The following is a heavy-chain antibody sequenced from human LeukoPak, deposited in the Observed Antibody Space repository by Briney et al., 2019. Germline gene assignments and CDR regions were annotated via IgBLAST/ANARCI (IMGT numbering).Heavy chain of an antibody. CDR1: GFTFDDYA. CDR3: AKEYCSGGSCYRGAFDI. CDR2: ISWNSGSI. Sequence: GGSLRLSCAASGFTFDDYAMHWVRQAPGKGLEWVSGISWNSGSIGYADSVKGRFTISRDNAKNSLYLQMNSLRAEDMALYYCAKEYCSGGSCYRGAFDIWGQGTMVAVSS. V-gene: IGHV3-9*03. J-gene: IGHJ3*02. D-gene: IGHD2-15*01.